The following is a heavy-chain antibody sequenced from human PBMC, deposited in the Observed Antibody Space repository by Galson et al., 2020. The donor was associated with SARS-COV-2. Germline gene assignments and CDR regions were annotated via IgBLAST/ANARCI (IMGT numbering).Heavy chain of an antibody. CDR1: GGSISSGYYY. V-gene: IGHV4-31*03. CDR2: THYSGST. CDR3: ARGVVVAGTSWYCDL. Sequence: SETLSLTCTVSGGSISSGYYYCSWIRQNPGKGLEWIGHTHYSGSTYYNPSLKSRVSISVDTSKNDCSLKLSSVTAADTAVYYCARGVVVAGTSWYCDLWGRGTRVAGSS. D-gene: IGHD2-15*01. J-gene: IGHJ2*01.